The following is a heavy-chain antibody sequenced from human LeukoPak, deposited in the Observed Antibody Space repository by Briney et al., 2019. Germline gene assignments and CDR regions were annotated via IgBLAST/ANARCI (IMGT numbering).Heavy chain of an antibody. Sequence: PSETLSLTCTVSGGSISSGSYYWSWIRQPAGKGLEWIGRIYTSGSTNYNPSLKSRVTISVDTSKNQFSLKLSSVTAADTAVYYCARLWDSTGLYFYYYMDVWGEGTTVTVSS. CDR1: GGSISSGSYY. J-gene: IGHJ6*03. D-gene: IGHD6-25*01. CDR3: ARLWDSTGLYFYYYMDV. CDR2: IYTSGST. V-gene: IGHV4-61*02.